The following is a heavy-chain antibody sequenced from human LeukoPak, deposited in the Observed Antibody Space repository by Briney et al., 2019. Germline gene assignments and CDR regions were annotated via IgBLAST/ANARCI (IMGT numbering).Heavy chain of an antibody. CDR3: VRGAGPGTPFD. V-gene: IGHV3-74*01. D-gene: IGHD1-1*01. CDR2: INYDARSR. Sequence: GGSLRLSCAASGFTFSLSWMHWVRQAPGKGLEWVSSINYDARSRTYADSVKGRVTISRDNAENTLFLQMNSLRVEDSAIHSCVRGAGPGTPFDWGQGILVTVSS. J-gene: IGHJ1*01. CDR1: GFTFSLSW.